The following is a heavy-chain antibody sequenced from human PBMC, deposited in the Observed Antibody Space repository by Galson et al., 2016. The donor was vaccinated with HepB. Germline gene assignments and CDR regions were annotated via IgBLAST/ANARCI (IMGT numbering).Heavy chain of an antibody. D-gene: IGHD3-9*01. V-gene: IGHV3-30*18. CDR3: AKEGGSRYFDWLLKNGYFQH. J-gene: IGHJ1*01. Sequence: SLRLSCAASGFSFSRYAMHWVRQAPGKGLEWVAVISHEGRKKYYADSVKGRFTISRDNSKNSLDLQMSTLRADDTAVYFCAKEGGSRYFDWLLKNGYFQHWGQGTPVTVSS. CDR1: GFSFSRYA. CDR2: ISHEGRKK.